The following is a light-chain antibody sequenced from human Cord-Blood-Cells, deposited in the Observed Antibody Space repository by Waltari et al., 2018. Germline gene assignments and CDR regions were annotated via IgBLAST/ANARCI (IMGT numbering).Light chain of an antibody. CDR2: LKSDGRH. CDR1: SGHSSYA. Sequence: QLVLTQSPSASASLGASVKLTCTLSSGHSSYAIAWHQQQQEKGPRYLKKLKSDGRHSKGDGLPDRLSGSRSGAERYLTISSLQSEDEADYYCQTWGTGIQVFGGGTKLTVL. CDR3: QTWGTGIQV. J-gene: IGLJ3*02. V-gene: IGLV4-69*01.